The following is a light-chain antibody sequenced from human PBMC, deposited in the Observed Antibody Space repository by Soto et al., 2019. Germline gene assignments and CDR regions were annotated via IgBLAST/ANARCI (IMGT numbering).Light chain of an antibody. CDR2: SNN. Sequence: QSVLTQPPSASGTPGQRVTISCSGSSSNIGSNTVSWYQQLPLSAPKLLIYSNNQRPSGVPDRFSGSKSGTSASLAISGLRSEDEADYYCATWDDSLRGVVFGGGTKLTVL. J-gene: IGLJ2*01. CDR3: ATWDDSLRGVV. V-gene: IGLV1-47*02. CDR1: SSNIGSNT.